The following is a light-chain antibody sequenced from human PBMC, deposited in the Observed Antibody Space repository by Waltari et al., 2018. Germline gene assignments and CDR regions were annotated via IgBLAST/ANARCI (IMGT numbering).Light chain of an antibody. J-gene: IGKJ4*01. CDR3: QQYHNLPAT. V-gene: IGKV1-33*01. CDR2: DAA. CDR1: QDISNS. Sequence: DIQMTQSPSSLSASVGHRVTIPCQASQDISNSLNWYQQKPGKAPKVLIYDAANLESGVPSRFSGSGFGTDFTFTISSLQPEDLATYFCQQYHNLPATFGGGTKVESK.